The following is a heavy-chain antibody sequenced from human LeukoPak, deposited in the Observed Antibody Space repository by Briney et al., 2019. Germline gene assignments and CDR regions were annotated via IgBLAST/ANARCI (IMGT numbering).Heavy chain of an antibody. CDR2: INPNSGGT. V-gene: IGHV1-2*02. D-gene: IGHD3-22*01. CDR1: GYTFTSYA. J-gene: IGHJ6*03. Sequence: GASVKVSCKASGYTFTSYAMNWVRQAPGQGLEWMGWINPNSGGTNYAQKFQGRVTMTRDTSISTAYMELSRLRSDDTAVYYCARAPVVVVIGGPGYYYMDVWGKGTTVTVSS. CDR3: ARAPVVVVIGGPGYYYMDV.